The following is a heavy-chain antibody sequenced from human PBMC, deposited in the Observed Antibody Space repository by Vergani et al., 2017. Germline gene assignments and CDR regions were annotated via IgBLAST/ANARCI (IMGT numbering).Heavy chain of an antibody. D-gene: IGHD4-17*01. Sequence: QVQLVQSGAEVKKPGASVKVSCKASGYTFTGYYMHWVRQAPGQGLEWMGWINPKSGGTNYAQKFQGRVTMTRDTSISTAYMELSRLRSDDTAVYYCASIGIYGDPHFDYWGQGTLVTVSS. CDR3: ASIGIYGDPHFDY. CDR1: GYTFTGYY. J-gene: IGHJ4*02. V-gene: IGHV1-2*02. CDR2: INPKSGGT.